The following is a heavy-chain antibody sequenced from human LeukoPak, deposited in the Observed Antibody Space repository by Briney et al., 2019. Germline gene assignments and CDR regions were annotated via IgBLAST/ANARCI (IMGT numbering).Heavy chain of an antibody. D-gene: IGHD6-13*01. CDR1: GFSFDTYA. Sequence: TGGSLRLSCAASGFSFDTYAMTWVRQAPGKGLEWVAVIWYDGSNKYYADSVKGRFTISRDNSKNTLYLQMNSLRAEDTAVYYCARDVAAAETGNAFDIWGQGTMVTVSS. CDR2: IWYDGSNK. CDR3: ARDVAAAETGNAFDI. J-gene: IGHJ3*02. V-gene: IGHV3-33*08.